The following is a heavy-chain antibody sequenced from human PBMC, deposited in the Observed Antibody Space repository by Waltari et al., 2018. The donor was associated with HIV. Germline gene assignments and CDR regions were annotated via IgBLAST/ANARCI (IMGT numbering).Heavy chain of an antibody. V-gene: IGHV3-53*01. J-gene: IGHJ5*02. Sequence: ESGGRLIQPGGSLGPSCVASSFTISDSPVTWVRQAPGGPLEWVGVIYPDDTTHYAGSVRGRFSISRVRPRTSVLLLMNGLFADDTATYYCAAGVRYYDPWGQGTRVTVSS. D-gene: IGHD3-10*01. CDR2: IYPDDTT. CDR3: AAGVRYYDP. CDR1: SFTISDSP.